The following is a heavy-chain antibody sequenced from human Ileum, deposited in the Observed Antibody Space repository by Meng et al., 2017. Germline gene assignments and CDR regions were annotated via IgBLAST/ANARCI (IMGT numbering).Heavy chain of an antibody. CDR3: AKDGSGSYYMLVDY. D-gene: IGHD3-10*01. CDR2: ISGSGGST. Sequence: GESLKISCAASGFTFSSYAMSWVRQAPGKGLEWVSAISGSGGSTYYADSVKGRFTISRDNSKNTLYLQMNSLRAEDTAVYYCAKDGSGSYYMLVDYWGHGTLVTVSS. V-gene: IGHV3-23*01. CDR1: GFTFSSYA. J-gene: IGHJ4*01.